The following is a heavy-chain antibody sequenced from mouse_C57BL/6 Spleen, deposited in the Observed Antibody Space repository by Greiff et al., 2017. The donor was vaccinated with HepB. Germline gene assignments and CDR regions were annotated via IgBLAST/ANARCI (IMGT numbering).Heavy chain of an antibody. D-gene: IGHD1-1*01. CDR1: GYSITSGYY. CDR3: AREGVYGSSYDHWYFDV. J-gene: IGHJ1*03. Sequence: DVKLVESGPGLVKPSQSLSLTCSVTGYSITSGYYWNWIRQFPGNKLEWMGYISYDGSNNYNPSLKNRISITRDTSKNQFFLKLNSVTTEDTATYYCAREGVYGSSYDHWYFDVWGTGTTVTVSS. CDR2: ISYDGSN. V-gene: IGHV3-6*01.